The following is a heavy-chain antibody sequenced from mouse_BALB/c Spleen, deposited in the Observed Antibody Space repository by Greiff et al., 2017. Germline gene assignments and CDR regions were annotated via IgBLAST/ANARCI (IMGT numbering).Heavy chain of an antibody. CDR2: ISNGGGST. J-gene: IGHJ1*01. Sequence: EVKLLESGGGLVQPGGSLKLSCAASGFTFSSYTMSWVRQTPEKRLEWVAYISNGGGSTYYPDTVKGRFTISRDNAKNTLYLQMSSLKSEDTAMYYCARQAHITTGYFDVWGAGTTVTVSS. CDR1: GFTFSSYT. V-gene: IGHV5-12-2*01. CDR3: ARQAHITTGYFDV. D-gene: IGHD1-1*01.